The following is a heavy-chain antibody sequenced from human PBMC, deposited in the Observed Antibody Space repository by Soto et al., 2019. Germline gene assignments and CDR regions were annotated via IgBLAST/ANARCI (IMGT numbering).Heavy chain of an antibody. CDR3: ARGAAFYDILTGHDY. J-gene: IGHJ4*02. CDR1: GGSISSGGYY. D-gene: IGHD3-9*01. Sequence: TLSLTGTVSGGSISSGGYYWSWILQHPGKGLEWIGYIYYSGSTYYNPSLKSRVTISVDTSKNQFSLKLSSVTAADTAVYYCARGAAFYDILTGHDYWGQGTLVTVSS. V-gene: IGHV4-31*03. CDR2: IYYSGST.